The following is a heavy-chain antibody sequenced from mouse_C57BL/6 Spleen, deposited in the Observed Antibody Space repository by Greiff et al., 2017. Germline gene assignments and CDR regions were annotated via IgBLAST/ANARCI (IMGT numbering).Heavy chain of an antibody. CDR3: ARNWDGVDY. D-gene: IGHD4-1*01. Sequence: LVESGAELAKPGASVKLSCKASGYTFTSYWMHWVKQRPGQGLEWIGYINPSSGYTKYNQKFKDTATLTADKSSSTAYMQLSSLTYEDSAVYYCARNWDGVDYWGQGTTLTVSS. CDR2: INPSSGYT. J-gene: IGHJ2*01. CDR1: GYTFTSYW. V-gene: IGHV1-7*01.